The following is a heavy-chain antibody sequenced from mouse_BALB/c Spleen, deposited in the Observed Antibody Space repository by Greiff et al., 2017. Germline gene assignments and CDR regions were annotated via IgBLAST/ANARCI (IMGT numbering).Heavy chain of an antibody. Sequence: EVQRVESGGGLVQPGGSRKLSCAASGFTFSSYAMSWVRQTPEKRLEWVASISSGGSTYYPDSVKGRFTISRDNARNILYLQMSSLRSEDTAMYYCAREENYYGSSYGAMDYWGQGTSVTVSS. V-gene: IGHV5-6-5*01. D-gene: IGHD1-1*01. CDR1: GFTFSSYA. J-gene: IGHJ4*01. CDR3: AREENYYGSSYGAMDY. CDR2: ISSGGST.